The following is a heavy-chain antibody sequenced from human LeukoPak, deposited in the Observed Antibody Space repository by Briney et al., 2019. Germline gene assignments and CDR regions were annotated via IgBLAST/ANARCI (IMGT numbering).Heavy chain of an antibody. J-gene: IGHJ4*02. CDR1: GGSMSDYY. D-gene: IGHD3-10*01. CDR3: ARSSMFRGVPVDY. V-gene: IGHV4-4*09. Sequence: SETLSLTCTVSGGSMSDYYWNWIRQPPGKGPEWIGYIQHTGSTNYNRSLKSRVTISVDTSKNQFSLKLSSVTAADTAVYYCARSSMFRGVPVDYWGQGTLVTVSS. CDR2: IQHTGST.